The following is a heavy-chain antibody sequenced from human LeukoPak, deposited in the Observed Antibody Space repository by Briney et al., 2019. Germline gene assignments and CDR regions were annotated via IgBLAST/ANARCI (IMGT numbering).Heavy chain of an antibody. CDR1: GFSVSNTY. J-gene: IGHJ4*02. CDR2: NYSGGTT. Sequence: GGSLRLSCAASGFSVSNTYMGWVRQAPEKGLEWVSVNYSGGTTFYADSVRGRVTISRDSSKNTLYLQVNSLRAEDTAIYYCASRFKYGDYFDYWGQGTLITVSS. D-gene: IGHD4-17*01. V-gene: IGHV3-66*01. CDR3: ASRFKYGDYFDY.